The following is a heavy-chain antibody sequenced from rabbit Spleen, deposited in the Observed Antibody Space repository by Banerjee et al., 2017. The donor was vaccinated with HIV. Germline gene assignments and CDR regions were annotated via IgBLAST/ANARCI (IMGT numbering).Heavy chain of an antibody. CDR2: IDPVFGIT. D-gene: IGHD8-1*01. CDR1: GFTLSSYY. V-gene: IGHV1S7*01. Sequence: QLKESGGGLVQPGGSLKLSCKASGFTLSSYYMNWVRQAPGKGLEWIGYIDPVFGITDNACWVNGRFSISRDNAQNTVFLQMTSLTAADTATYFCARDGAGGSYFALWGPGTLVTGS. J-gene: IGHJ6*01. CDR3: ARDGAGGSYFAL.